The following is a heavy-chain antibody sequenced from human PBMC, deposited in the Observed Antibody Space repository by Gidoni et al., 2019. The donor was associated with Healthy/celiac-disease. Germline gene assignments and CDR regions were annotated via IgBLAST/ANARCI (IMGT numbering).Heavy chain of an antibody. Sequence: GRFTISRDNSKNTLYLQMNSLRAEDTAVYYCAKGNGGYCSGGSCYLDYWGQGTLVTVSS. V-gene: IGHV3-23*01. D-gene: IGHD2-15*01. J-gene: IGHJ4*02. CDR3: AKGNGGYCSGGSCYLDY.